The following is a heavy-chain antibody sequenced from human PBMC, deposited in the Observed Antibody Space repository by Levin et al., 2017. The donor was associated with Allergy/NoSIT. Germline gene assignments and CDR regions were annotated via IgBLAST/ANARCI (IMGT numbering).Heavy chain of an antibody. V-gene: IGHV4-31*03. CDR3: ARLEGYSGGWALDY. D-gene: IGHD6-19*01. J-gene: IGHJ4*02. Sequence: RSQTLSLTCTVSGDSINNAAYYWSWIRQHPGKGLEWIGHISYTGSTYYNWSLKSRVTISVDTSKNQFSLKLSSVTAADTAVYSCARLEGYSGGWALDYWGQGTLVTVSS. CDR1: GDSINNAAYY. CDR2: ISYTGST.